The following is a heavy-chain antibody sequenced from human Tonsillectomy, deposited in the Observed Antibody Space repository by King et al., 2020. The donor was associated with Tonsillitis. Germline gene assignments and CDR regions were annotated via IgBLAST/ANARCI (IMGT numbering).Heavy chain of an antibody. V-gene: IGHV3-53*04. D-gene: IGHD2-2*01. CDR2: IYSGGST. Sequence: VQLVESGGGLVQPGGSLRLSCAASGFTVSSNYMSWVRQAPGKGLEWVSVIYSGGSTYYADSVKGRFTISRHNSKNTLYLQMNSLRAEDTDVYYCARTGYCSSTSCPFPWFDPWCQGTLVTVSS. CDR1: GFTVSSNY. J-gene: IGHJ5*02. CDR3: ARTGYCSSTSCPFPWFDP.